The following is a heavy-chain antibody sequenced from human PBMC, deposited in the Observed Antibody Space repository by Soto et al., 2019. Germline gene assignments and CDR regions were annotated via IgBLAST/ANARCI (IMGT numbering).Heavy chain of an antibody. CDR2: IWYDGSNK. D-gene: IGHD1-26*01. CDR3: KRDKESGSYSANKYYYYGMDV. Sequence: QVQLVESGGGVVQPGRSLRLSCAASGFTFSSYGMHWVRQAPGKGLEWVAVIWYDGSNKYYADSVKGRFTISRDNSKNTLFRQMNSLRAEETAVYYCKRDKESGSYSANKYYYYGMDVWGQGTTVTVSS. V-gene: IGHV3-33*01. J-gene: IGHJ6*02. CDR1: GFTFSSYG.